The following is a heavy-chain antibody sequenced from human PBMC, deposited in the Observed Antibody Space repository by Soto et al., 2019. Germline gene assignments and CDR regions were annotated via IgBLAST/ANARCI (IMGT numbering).Heavy chain of an antibody. Sequence: QVQLVQSGAEVKKPGASVKVSCKASGYTFTTYGISWVRQAPGQGLEWMGWISADNGNTNYAQKLQGRVTMTTDTTTSTAYRELRSLRSDDTAVYYCARAQIAVAVYYYGMDVWSQGTTVTVSS. J-gene: IGHJ6*02. D-gene: IGHD6-19*01. CDR1: GYTFTTYG. CDR3: ARAQIAVAVYYYGMDV. CDR2: ISADNGNT. V-gene: IGHV1-18*01.